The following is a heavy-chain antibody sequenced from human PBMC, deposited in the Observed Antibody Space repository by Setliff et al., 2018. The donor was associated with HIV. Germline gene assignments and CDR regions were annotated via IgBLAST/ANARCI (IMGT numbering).Heavy chain of an antibody. CDR1: GYSLANYA. J-gene: IGHJ4*02. D-gene: IGHD3-10*01. Sequence: ASVKVSCKASGYSLANYAISWVRQVPGRGLEWMGWVSGNNGNTKSAPKVQGRLALATDISTGTAYMELMSLTSDDTAVYYCARDGFYYGPGGFHNGGLDYWGQGTPVTVSS. V-gene: IGHV1-18*04. CDR3: ARDGFYYGPGGFHNGGLDY. CDR2: VSGNNGNT.